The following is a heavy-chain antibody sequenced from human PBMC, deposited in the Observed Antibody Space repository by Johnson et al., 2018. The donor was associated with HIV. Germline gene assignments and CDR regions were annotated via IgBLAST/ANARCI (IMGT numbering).Heavy chain of an antibody. V-gene: IGHV3-30*04. CDR1: GFTFSSYA. D-gene: IGHD3-22*01. CDR3: AREKSYYYDSSGYPDTFDI. J-gene: IGHJ3*02. CDR2: LSYDGSNT. Sequence: VQLVESGGGVVQPGRSLRLSCAASGFTFSSYAMHWVRQAPGKGLEWVAVLSYDGSNTYYADSVKGGFTISRDNSKNTLYLQMNGLRAEDTAVYYCAREKSYYYDSSGYPDTFDIWGQGTMVIVSS.